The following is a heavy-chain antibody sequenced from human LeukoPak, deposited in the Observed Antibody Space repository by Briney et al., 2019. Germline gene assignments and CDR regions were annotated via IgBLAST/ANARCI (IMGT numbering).Heavy chain of an antibody. J-gene: IGHJ6*02. CDR1: GFTFSSYW. Sequence: GGSLRLSCAASGFTFSSYWMSWVRQAPGKGLEWVAVISNNGNNKHYADSVKGRFTISRDNSENTLYLQMNSLRTEDTAVYHCAREATFYYYAMEVWGQGTTVTVSS. CDR3: AREATFYYYAMEV. CDR2: ISNNGNNK. V-gene: IGHV3-30*03. D-gene: IGHD5-12*01.